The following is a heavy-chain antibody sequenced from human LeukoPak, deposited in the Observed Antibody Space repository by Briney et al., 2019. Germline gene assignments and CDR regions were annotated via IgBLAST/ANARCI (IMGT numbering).Heavy chain of an antibody. CDR2: ISSGGSTI. CDR3: VRDTWGSSWYGFDY. CDR1: GFTFTSYE. Sequence: GGSLRLSCSASGFTFTSYEMNWVRQAPGKGLEWLSYISSGGSTIYYADSVKGRFTISRDNAKNSLYLQMNSLRAEDTAVYYCVRDTWGSSWYGFDYWGQGTLVTVSS. D-gene: IGHD6-13*01. J-gene: IGHJ4*02. V-gene: IGHV3-48*03.